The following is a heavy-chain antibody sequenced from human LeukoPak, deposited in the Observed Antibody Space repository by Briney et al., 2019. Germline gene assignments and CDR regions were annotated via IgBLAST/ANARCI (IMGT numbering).Heavy chain of an antibody. CDR2: IYGGVFT. CDR1: GFTVRSNY. V-gene: IGHV3-66*01. CDR3: ARDVVTATSAFDI. Sequence: GGSLRLSCAASGFTVRSNYMTWVRQAPGEGLEWVSLIYGGVFTYYADSVKGRFTISRDNAKNTLYLQMNSLRAEDTAVYYCARDVVTATSAFDIWGQGTMVTVSS. D-gene: IGHD2-15*01. J-gene: IGHJ3*02.